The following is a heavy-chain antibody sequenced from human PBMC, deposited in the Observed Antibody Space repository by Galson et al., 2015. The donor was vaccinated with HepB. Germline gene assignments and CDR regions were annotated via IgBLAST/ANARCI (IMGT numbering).Heavy chain of an antibody. CDR2: ISGSGGST. D-gene: IGHD3-9*01. CDR3: AKGPSYTGDFDWLSAPDWYFDL. Sequence: SLRLSCAASGFTFSSYAMSWVRQAPGKGLEWVSAISGSGGSTYYADSVKGRFTISRDNSKNTLYLQMNSLRAEDTAVYYCAKGPSYTGDFDWLSAPDWYFDLWGRGTLVTVSS. CDR1: GFTFSSYA. V-gene: IGHV3-23*01. J-gene: IGHJ2*01.